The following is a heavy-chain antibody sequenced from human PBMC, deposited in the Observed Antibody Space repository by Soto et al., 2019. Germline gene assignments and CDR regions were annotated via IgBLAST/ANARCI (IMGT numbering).Heavy chain of an antibody. Sequence: EVQLVESGGGSVQPGGSLRLSCAASGFIFSSFEMIWVRQAPGKGLEWVSYISGSGYTSDGGPTIHYADSVKGRFTISRNNAKNSQYLQMNSLRVEDTAVYYCARVSQSFIEYFQHWGQGTLVTVSS. CDR3: ARVSQSFIEYFQH. D-gene: IGHD3-16*02. CDR1: GFIFSSFE. CDR2: ISGSGYTSDGGPTI. J-gene: IGHJ1*01. V-gene: IGHV3-48*03.